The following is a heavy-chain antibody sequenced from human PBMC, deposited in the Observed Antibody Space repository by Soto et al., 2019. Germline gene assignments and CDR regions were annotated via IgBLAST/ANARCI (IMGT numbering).Heavy chain of an antibody. D-gene: IGHD6-13*01. V-gene: IGHV3-30*18. CDR1: GFSFSSYA. Sequence: QVQMVESGGGVVQPGTSLRLSCAASGFSFSSYAMHWVRQTPGKGLEWLGVISYDGSNKYYADFVRARFTISRDRSKNTLYLQVNSLRAEDTAVYYCAKGILAATIGPYAMDVWGQGTTVTVSS. J-gene: IGHJ6*02. CDR2: ISYDGSNK. CDR3: AKGILAATIGPYAMDV.